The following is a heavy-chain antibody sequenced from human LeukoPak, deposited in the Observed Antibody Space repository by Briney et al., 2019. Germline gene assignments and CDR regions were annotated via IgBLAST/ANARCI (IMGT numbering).Heavy chain of an antibody. Sequence: GASVKVSCKASGYTFTSYYMHWVRQAPGQGLEWMGVINPSGGSTSYAQKFQGRVTMTRDTSTSTVYMELSSLRSEDTAVYYCARDGSIRYFDWLSYSTNYYYYYMDVWGKGTTVTVSS. CDR3: ARDGSIRYFDWLSYSTNYYYYYMDV. D-gene: IGHD3-9*01. J-gene: IGHJ6*03. CDR1: GYTFTSYY. CDR2: INPSGGST. V-gene: IGHV1-46*01.